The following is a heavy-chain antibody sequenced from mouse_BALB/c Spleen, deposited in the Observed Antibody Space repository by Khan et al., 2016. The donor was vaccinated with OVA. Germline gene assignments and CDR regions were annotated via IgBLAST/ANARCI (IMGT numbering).Heavy chain of an antibody. CDR3: ARRNYFGYTFAY. V-gene: IGHV1-77*01. D-gene: IGHD1-2*01. Sequence: QVQLKQSGAELARPGASVKLSCKASGYTFTDYYINWVKQRTGQGLEWIGEFSPGSGDTYYNEKFKGKATLTAGKSSSTAYMELSSLTSEASAVYFCARRNYFGYTFAYWGQGTLVTVSA. CDR1: GYTFTDYY. J-gene: IGHJ3*01. CDR2: FSPGSGDT.